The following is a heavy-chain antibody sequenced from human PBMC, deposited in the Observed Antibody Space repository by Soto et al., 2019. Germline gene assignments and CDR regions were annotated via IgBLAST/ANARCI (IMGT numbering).Heavy chain of an antibody. Sequence: QVQLVQSGAEVKKPGSSVKVSCKASGGTFSSYAISWVRQAPGQGLEWMGGIIPIFGTANYAQKFQGRVTITADKSTSTAYMELRSLRCEDTAVYYCARDRYSSSWPRAGFYFDLWGRGTLVTVSS. J-gene: IGHJ2*01. D-gene: IGHD6-13*01. V-gene: IGHV1-69*06. CDR1: GGTFSSYA. CDR2: IIPIFGTA. CDR3: ARDRYSSSWPRAGFYFDL.